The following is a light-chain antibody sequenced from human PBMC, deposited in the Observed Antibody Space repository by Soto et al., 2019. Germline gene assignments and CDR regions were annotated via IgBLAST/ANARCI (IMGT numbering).Light chain of an antibody. Sequence: EIVLTQSPATLSLSPGERATLSCRASQSVSDYLAWYQQKPGQAPRLLIYDTSNRATGIPARFNVSGSGTDFILTISNLGPDDLAVYYCHLHHHWPPLTFGQGTRLEIK. CDR2: DTS. CDR3: HLHHHWPPLT. J-gene: IGKJ5*01. CDR1: QSVSDY. V-gene: IGKV3-11*01.